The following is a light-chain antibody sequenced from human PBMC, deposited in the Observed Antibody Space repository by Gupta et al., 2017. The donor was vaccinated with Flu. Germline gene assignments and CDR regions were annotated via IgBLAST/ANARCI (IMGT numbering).Light chain of an antibody. CDR3: QQRSNWLT. Sequence: EIVLTQSPATLSLSPGERATLSCRASQSVSSYLALYQQKPGQAPRLLIYDASNRATGIPARFSGSGSGTDFTLTISSLEPEDFAVYCCQQRSNWLTFGGGTKVEIK. J-gene: IGKJ4*01. CDR1: QSVSSY. V-gene: IGKV3-11*01. CDR2: DAS.